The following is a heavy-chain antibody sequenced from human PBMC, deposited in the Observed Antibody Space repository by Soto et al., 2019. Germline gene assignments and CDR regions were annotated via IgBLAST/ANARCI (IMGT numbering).Heavy chain of an antibody. D-gene: IGHD2-15*01. CDR3: ASEVVDDAFDI. CDR1: GVSVSSGSYY. CDR2: IYYSGST. V-gene: IGHV4-61*01. J-gene: IGHJ3*02. Sequence: LTCTVSGVSVSSGSYYWSWIRQPPGKGLEWIGYIYYSGSTNYNPSLKSRVTISVDTSKNQFSLKLSSVTAADTAVYYCASEVVDDAFDIWGQGTMVTVSS.